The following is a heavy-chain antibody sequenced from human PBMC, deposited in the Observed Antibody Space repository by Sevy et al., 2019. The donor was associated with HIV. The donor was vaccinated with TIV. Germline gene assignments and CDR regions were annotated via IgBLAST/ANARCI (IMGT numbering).Heavy chain of an antibody. D-gene: IGHD6-19*01. CDR1: GFTLSRCA. V-gene: IGHV3-30*04. Sequence: GGSLRLSCAASGFTLSRCAMHWVRQAPGKGLEWVAVISFDGSNKYYADSVKGRFTISRDNSKTTLYLQMNSLRAEDTAVYYCARESIAVAGIGYYFDSWGQGTLVTVSS. CDR3: ARESIAVAGIGYYFDS. CDR2: ISFDGSNK. J-gene: IGHJ4*02.